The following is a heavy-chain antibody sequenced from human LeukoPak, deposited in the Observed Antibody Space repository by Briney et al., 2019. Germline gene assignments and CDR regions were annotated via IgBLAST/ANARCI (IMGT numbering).Heavy chain of an antibody. V-gene: IGHV1-2*02. J-gene: IGHJ3*02. Sequence: ASVKVSCKASGYTFTGYYMHWVRQAPGQGLEWMGWINPNSGGTNYAQKFQGRVTMTRDTSISTACMELSRLRSDDTAVYYCARDLGYCSGGSCYSVSAFDIWGQGTMVTVPS. CDR3: ARDLGYCSGGSCYSVSAFDI. D-gene: IGHD2-15*01. CDR1: GYTFTGYY. CDR2: INPNSGGT.